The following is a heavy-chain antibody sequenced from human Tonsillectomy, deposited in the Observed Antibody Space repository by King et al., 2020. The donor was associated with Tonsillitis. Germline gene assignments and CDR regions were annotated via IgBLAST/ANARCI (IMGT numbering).Heavy chain of an antibody. J-gene: IGHJ5*02. Sequence: VQLVQSGAEVKKPGASVKVSCKASGYTFTDYYMHWVRQAPGQGLEWMGWINPNSGGTNYAQKFQGRVTMTRDTSISTGYMELSRLRSDDTAVYYCARDENYDFSNWFDPWGQGTLVTVSS. CDR3: ARDENYDFSNWFDP. D-gene: IGHD3-3*01. CDR1: GYTFTDYY. V-gene: IGHV1-2*02. CDR2: INPNSGGT.